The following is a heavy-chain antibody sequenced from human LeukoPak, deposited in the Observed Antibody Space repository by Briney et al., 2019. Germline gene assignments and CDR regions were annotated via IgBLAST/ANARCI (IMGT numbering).Heavy chain of an antibody. Sequence: PGGSLRLSCAASGFTVSSNYMSWVRQAPGKGLEWVSVIYSGGSTYYADSVKGRFTISRDNSKNTLYLQMNSLRAEDTAVYYCARVGGPFSGYYYHMDVWGKGTTVTVSS. CDR3: ARVGGPFSGYYYHMDV. V-gene: IGHV3-53*01. D-gene: IGHD2-15*01. J-gene: IGHJ6*03. CDR2: IYSGGST. CDR1: GFTVSSNY.